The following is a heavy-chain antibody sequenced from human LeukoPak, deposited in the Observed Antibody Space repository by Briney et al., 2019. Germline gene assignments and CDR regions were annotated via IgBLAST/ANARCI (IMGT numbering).Heavy chain of an antibody. V-gene: IGHV3-21*01. CDR3: ARAMGKYDSSGFPGY. CDR2: ISSSSSYI. Sequence: PGGSLRLSCAASGFTFSSYSMNWVRQAPGKGLEWVSSISSSSSYIYYADSVKGRFTISRDNAKNSLYLQMNSLRAEDTAVYYCARAMGKYDSSGFPGYWGQGTLVTVSS. J-gene: IGHJ4*02. D-gene: IGHD3-22*01. CDR1: GFTFSSYS.